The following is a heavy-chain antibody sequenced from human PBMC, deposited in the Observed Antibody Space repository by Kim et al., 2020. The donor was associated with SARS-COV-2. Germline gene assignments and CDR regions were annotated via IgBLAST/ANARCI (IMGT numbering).Heavy chain of an antibody. V-gene: IGHV1-24*01. D-gene: IGHD3-3*01. CDR2: FDPEDGET. CDR3: ATSFTIFGGLDP. Sequence: ASVKVSCKVSGYTLTELSMHWVRQAPGKGLEWMGGFDPEDGETIYAQKFQGRVTMTEDTSTDTAYMELSSLRSEDTAVYYCATSFTIFGGLDPWGQGTLVTVSS. CDR1: GYTLTELS. J-gene: IGHJ5*02.